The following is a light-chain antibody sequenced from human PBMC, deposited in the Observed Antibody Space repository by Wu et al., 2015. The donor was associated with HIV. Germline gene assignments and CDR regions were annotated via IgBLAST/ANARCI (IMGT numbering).Light chain of an antibody. CDR2: DAS. CDR1: QDIFTY. J-gene: IGKJ5*01. CDR3: QQLNSFPLT. V-gene: IGKV1-13*02. Sequence: AIQLTQSPSSLSASIGDRVNITCRASQDIFTYLAWYQQTPGKAPRVLIYDASTLQSGVSSRFSGSGSGAHFTLTISGLQREDFAVLFCQQLNSFPLTFGQGSRLXI.